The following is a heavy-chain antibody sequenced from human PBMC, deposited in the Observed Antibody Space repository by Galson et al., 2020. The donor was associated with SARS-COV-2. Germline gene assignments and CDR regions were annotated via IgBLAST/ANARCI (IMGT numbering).Heavy chain of an antibody. CDR1: SGSISSRDYY. Sequence: PSETLSLTCTVSSGSISSRDYYWSWIRQHPGKGLELIGYIYYSGNTYYNPSLKSRVTISVDTSKNQFSLKLSSVTAADTAVYYCARESRRWDAFDIWGQGTLVTVSP. CDR2: IYYSGNT. D-gene: IGHD3-3*01. V-gene: IGHV4-31*03. J-gene: IGHJ3*02. CDR3: ARESRRWDAFDI.